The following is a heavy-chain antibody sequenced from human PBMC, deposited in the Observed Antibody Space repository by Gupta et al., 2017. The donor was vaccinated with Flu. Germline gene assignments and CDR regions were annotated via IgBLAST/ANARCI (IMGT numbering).Heavy chain of an antibody. CDR3: ARSDGGTAARFDY. CDR1: GDSIASAHD. J-gene: IGHJ4*02. Sequence: QVRLQQSGPGLVKPSETLSLSCAVSGDSIASAHDWGGIRQSPGAGLEWIWSIFYKWDPDYNPSLKGRVTISVDTSKNQFFLKMNAMTAADTAVYYCARSDGGTAARFDYWGQGILVAVSS. D-gene: IGHD6-13*01. CDR2: IFYKWDP. V-gene: IGHV4-38-2*01.